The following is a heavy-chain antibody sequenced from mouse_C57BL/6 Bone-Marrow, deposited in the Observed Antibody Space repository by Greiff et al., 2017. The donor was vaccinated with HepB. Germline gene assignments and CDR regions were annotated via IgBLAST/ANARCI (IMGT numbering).Heavy chain of an antibody. CDR3: ASTGTFAY. V-gene: IGHV1-4*01. J-gene: IGHJ3*01. CDR1: GYTFTSYT. D-gene: IGHD4-1*02. Sequence: QVQLQQSGAELARPGASVKMSCKASGYTFTSYTMHWVKQRPGQGLEWIGYINPSSGYTKYNQKFKDKATLTADKASSTAYMQLSSLTSEDSAVYYCASTGTFAYWGQGTLVTVSA. CDR2: INPSSGYT.